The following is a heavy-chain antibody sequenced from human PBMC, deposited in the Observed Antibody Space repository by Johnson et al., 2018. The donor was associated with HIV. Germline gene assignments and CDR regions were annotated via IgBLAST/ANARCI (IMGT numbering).Heavy chain of an antibody. CDR3: ARLTWDQNRGWDAFDI. V-gene: IGHV3-66*02. CDR2: IYSGGST. Sequence: VLLVESGGDLVQPGGSLRLSCAASGITVSSNYMTWVRQAPGKGLEWVSVIYSGGSTYYADSMKGRFTISRDNSKNTLYLQMNSLRAEDTAVYYCARLTWDQNRGWDAFDILGQGTMVTVSS. CDR1: GITVSSNY. D-gene: IGHD1-26*01. J-gene: IGHJ3*02.